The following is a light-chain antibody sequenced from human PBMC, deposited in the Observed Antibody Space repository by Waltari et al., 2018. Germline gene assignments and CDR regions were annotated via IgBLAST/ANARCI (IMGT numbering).Light chain of an antibody. J-gene: IGKJ1*01. CDR3: QQYYTTPRT. V-gene: IGKV4-1*01. CDR2: WAS. Sequence: DFVMTQSPDSLAVSLGERAPINCRSSQTILDNADKNNYLAWYQHKPGQPPKLLISWASARESGGPDRFTGSGSGTDFTLTIISLQAEDVAIYYCQQYYTTPRTFGQGTKVEVK. CDR1: QTILDNADKNNY.